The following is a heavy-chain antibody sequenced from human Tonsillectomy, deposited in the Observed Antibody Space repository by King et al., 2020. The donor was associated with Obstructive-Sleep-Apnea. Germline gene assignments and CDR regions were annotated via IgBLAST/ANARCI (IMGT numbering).Heavy chain of an antibody. D-gene: IGHD3-3*01. CDR1: GFTFSSYT. J-gene: IGHJ4*01. V-gene: IGHV3-30*04. CDR3: ARDLQYYAFWSGLFDY. Sequence: QVQLVESGGGVVQPGRSLRLSCAASGFTFSSYTMHWVRQAPVTGLEWVAVISYDGSNKYYADSVKGRFTIASDNSKNTLYLQINSRRAEDPAVFYCARDLQYYAFWSGLFDYWGHGTLVTVSS. CDR2: ISYDGSNK.